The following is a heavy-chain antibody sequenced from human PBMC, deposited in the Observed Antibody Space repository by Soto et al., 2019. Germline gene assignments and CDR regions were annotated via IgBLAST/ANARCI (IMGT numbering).Heavy chain of an antibody. Sequence: GGSLRLSCGASGFTFSSYAMSWVRQAPGKGLEWVSAISGSGGSTYYADSVKGRFTISRDNSKNTLYLQMNSLRAEDTAVYYCAKDKWLEYFQHWGQGTLVTVSS. V-gene: IGHV3-23*01. J-gene: IGHJ1*01. CDR3: AKDKWLEYFQH. CDR1: GFTFSSYA. CDR2: ISGSGGST. D-gene: IGHD6-19*01.